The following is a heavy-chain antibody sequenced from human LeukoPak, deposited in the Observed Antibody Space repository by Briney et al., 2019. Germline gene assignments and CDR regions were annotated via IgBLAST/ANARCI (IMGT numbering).Heavy chain of an antibody. J-gene: IGHJ6*03. Sequence: ASVKVSCKASGYTFTSYGISWVRQAPGQGLEWMGWISAYNGNTNYAQKLQGRVTMTTDTSTSTAYMELRSLRSDDTAVYYCAREGVTIFGVVIEYYYYYMDAWGKGTTVTVSS. CDR1: GYTFTSYG. CDR2: ISAYNGNT. D-gene: IGHD3-3*01. CDR3: AREGVTIFGVVIEYYYYYMDA. V-gene: IGHV1-18*01.